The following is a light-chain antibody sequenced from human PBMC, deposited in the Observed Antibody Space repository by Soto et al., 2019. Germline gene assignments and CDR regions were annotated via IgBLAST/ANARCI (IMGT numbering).Light chain of an antibody. CDR1: QSVSSSY. V-gene: IGKV3-20*01. CDR3: QQYGSSPTVT. Sequence: EIVLTQSPGTLYLSPGERATLSCRASQSVSSSYLAWYQQKPGQAPRLLIYGASSRATGIPDRFSGSGSGTDFTLSICRLEPEDYAVYYCQQYGSSPTVTCGQGTKREIK. J-gene: IGKJ2*01. CDR2: GAS.